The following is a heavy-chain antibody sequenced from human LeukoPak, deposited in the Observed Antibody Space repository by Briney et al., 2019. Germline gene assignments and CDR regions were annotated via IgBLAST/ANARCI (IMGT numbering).Heavy chain of an antibody. J-gene: IGHJ5*02. CDR3: ARHDPFRTVRCTSCNWFDP. CDR2: IYYSEST. D-gene: IGHD2-2*01. Sequence: SETLSLTCTVSGGSISSSSYYWGWIRQPPGKGLEWIGSIYYSESTYYNPSLKSRITISVDTSKNQFSLKLSSVTAADTAVYYCARHDPFRTVRCTSCNWFDPWGQGTLVTVSS. CDR1: GGSISSSSYY. V-gene: IGHV4-39*01.